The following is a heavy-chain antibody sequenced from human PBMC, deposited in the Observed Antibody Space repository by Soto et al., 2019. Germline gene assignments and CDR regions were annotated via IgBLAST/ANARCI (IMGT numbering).Heavy chain of an antibody. CDR3: AKDPRPLSITMTPAPQTHAFDI. D-gene: IGHD3-22*01. J-gene: IGHJ3*02. Sequence: PGGSLRLSCAASGFTFSSYAMSWVRQAPGKGLEWVSAISGSGGSTYYADSVKGRFTISRDNSKNTLYLQMNSLRAEDTAVYYCAKDPRPLSITMTPAPQTHAFDIWGQGTMVTVSS. CDR2: ISGSGGST. CDR1: GFTFSSYA. V-gene: IGHV3-23*01.